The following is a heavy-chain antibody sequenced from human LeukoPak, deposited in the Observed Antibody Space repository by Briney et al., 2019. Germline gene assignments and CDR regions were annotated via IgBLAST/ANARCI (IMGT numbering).Heavy chain of an antibody. V-gene: IGHV3-66*01. Sequence: GGSLRLSCAASGFIFSNYAMSWVRQAPGKGLEWVSIIYTAGSAYYADSVKDRFTISRDDSKNTVYLQMNSLRAEDTAVYYCARAPTITTSFDPWGQGTLVTVSP. CDR1: GFIFSNYA. D-gene: IGHD4-11*01. CDR3: ARAPTITTSFDP. CDR2: IYTAGSA. J-gene: IGHJ5*02.